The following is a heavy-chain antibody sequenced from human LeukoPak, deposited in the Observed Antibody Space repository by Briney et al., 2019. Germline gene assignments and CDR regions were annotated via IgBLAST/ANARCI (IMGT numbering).Heavy chain of an antibody. CDR2: IMRDGSER. V-gene: IGHV3-7*01. CDR1: GFAFNSDW. J-gene: IGHJ2*01. D-gene: IGHD3-10*01. Sequence: GGSLRLSCAASGFAFNSDWMSWVRQAPGKGLEWLANIMRDGSERYYADSVSGRFTISRDNAKNSLYLQMHSLRAEDTAVYYCARLLFGELRYFDLWGRGTLVTVSS. CDR3: ARLLFGELRYFDL.